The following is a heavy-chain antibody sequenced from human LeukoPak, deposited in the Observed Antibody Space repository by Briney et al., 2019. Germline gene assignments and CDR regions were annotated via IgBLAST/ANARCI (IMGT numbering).Heavy chain of an antibody. V-gene: IGHV1-2*02. CDR2: INPNSGGT. Sequence: ASVKVSCKASGYTFTGYYVHWVRQAPGQGLEWMGWINPNSGGTNYAQKFQGRVTMTRDTSISTAYMELSRLRSDDTAVYYCARVRNWNRGFDYWGQGTLVTVSS. CDR1: GYTFTGYY. CDR3: ARVRNWNRGFDY. D-gene: IGHD1-1*01. J-gene: IGHJ4*02.